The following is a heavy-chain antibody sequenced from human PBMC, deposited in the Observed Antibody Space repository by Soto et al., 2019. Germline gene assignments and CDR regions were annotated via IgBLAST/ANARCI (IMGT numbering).Heavy chain of an antibody. CDR3: AKDMGWDYGDYGDSYFDD. Sequence: EVHLLESGGGLVQPGGSLRLSCAASGFTFSNYAMNWVRQAPGKGLEWVSAISGSGGSPYYADSVKGRFTISRDNSKSMLYLKMSRLGADDAAVFYCAKDMGWDYGDYGDSYFDDWGQGTLVTVSS. CDR1: GFTFSNYA. V-gene: IGHV3-23*01. D-gene: IGHD4-17*01. J-gene: IGHJ4*02. CDR2: ISGSGGSP.